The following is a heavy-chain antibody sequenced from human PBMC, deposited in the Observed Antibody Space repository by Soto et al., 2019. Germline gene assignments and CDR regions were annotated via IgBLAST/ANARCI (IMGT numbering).Heavy chain of an antibody. D-gene: IGHD6-13*01. CDR2: IKQDGSEK. CDR3: AREETKALPTIAAAALYYMDV. Sequence: GGSLRLSCAASGFTFSSYWMSWVRQAPGKGLEWVANIKQDGSEKYYVDSVKGRFTISRDNAKNSLYLQMNSLRAEDTAVYYCAREETKALPTIAAAALYYMDVWGKGTTVTVSS. CDR1: GFTFSSYW. V-gene: IGHV3-7*01. J-gene: IGHJ6*03.